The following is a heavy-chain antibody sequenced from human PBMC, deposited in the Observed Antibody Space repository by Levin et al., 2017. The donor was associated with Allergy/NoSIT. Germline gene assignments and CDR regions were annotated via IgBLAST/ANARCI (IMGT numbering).Heavy chain of an antibody. D-gene: IGHD6-6*01. V-gene: IGHV3-23*01. CDR1: GFTFSSYA. CDR2: ISASGGST. CDR3: AKGPYRSSSRGYYFDY. Sequence: GESLKISCAASGFTFSSYALSWVRQAPGKGLEWVSVISASGGSTDYADSVKGRFIISRDNSKNTLYLQMNSLRAEDTAVYYCAKGPYRSSSRGYYFDYWGQGTLVTVSS. J-gene: IGHJ4*02.